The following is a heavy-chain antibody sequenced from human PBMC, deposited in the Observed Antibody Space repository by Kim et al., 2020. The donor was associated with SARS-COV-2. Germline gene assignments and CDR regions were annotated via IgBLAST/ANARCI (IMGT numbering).Heavy chain of an antibody. CDR3: ARAPHLRHFWSGYFWFDP. Sequence: SETLSLTCTVSGGSISSYYWSWIRQPPGKGLEWIGYIYYSGSTNYNPSLKSRVTISVDTSKNQFSLKLSSVTAADTAVYYCARAPHLRHFWSGYFWFDPWGQGTLVTVSS. CDR1: GGSISSYY. V-gene: IGHV4-59*13. CDR2: IYYSGST. D-gene: IGHD3-3*02. J-gene: IGHJ5*02.